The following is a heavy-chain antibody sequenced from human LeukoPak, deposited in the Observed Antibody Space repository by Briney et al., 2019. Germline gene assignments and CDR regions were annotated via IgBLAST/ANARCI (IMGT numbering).Heavy chain of an antibody. CDR2: MNPNSGNT. CDR3: ARDRRAVAGTFDY. CDR1: GYTFTSYD. V-gene: IGHV1-8*03. D-gene: IGHD6-19*01. Sequence: ASVKVSCKASGYTFTSYDINWVRQATGQGLEWMGWMNPNSGNTGYAQKFQGRVTITRNTSISTAYMELSSLRSEDTAVYYCARDRRAVAGTFDYWGQGTLVTVSS. J-gene: IGHJ4*02.